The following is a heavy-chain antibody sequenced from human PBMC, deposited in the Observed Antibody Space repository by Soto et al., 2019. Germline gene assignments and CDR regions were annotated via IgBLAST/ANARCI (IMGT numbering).Heavy chain of an antibody. J-gene: IGHJ4*02. V-gene: IGHV3-7*01. Sequence: GGSLRLSCAASGFTFSSYWMSWVRQAPGKGLEWVANIKQDGSEKYYVDSVKGRFTISRDNAKNSLYLQMNSLRAEDTAVYYCARDQRYYYGSGSDYWGQGTLVTVSS. CDR1: GFTFSSYW. CDR2: IKQDGSEK. CDR3: ARDQRYYYGSGSDY. D-gene: IGHD3-10*01.